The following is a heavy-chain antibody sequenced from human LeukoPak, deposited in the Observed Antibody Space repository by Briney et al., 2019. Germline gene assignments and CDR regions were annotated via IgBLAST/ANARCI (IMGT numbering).Heavy chain of an antibody. CDR2: IYSGGST. J-gene: IGHJ4*02. V-gene: IGHV3-53*01. Sequence: GGSLRLSCAASGFTVSSNYMSWVRQAPGKGLEWVSVIYSGGSTYYADSVKGRFTISRGNSKNTLYLQMNSLRAEDTAVYYCARAIIDIVATIYFDYWGQGTLVTVSS. D-gene: IGHD5-12*01. CDR3: ARAIIDIVATIYFDY. CDR1: GFTVSSNY.